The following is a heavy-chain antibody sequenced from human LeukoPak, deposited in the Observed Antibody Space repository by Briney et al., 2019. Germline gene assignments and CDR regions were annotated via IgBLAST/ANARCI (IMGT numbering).Heavy chain of an antibody. CDR1: GYTFTGYH. V-gene: IGHV1-2*02. D-gene: IGHD4-17*01. CDR2: INPNSGDT. Sequence: ASVKVSCKASGYTFTGYHIHWVRQAPGQGLEWMGWINPNSGDTNYAQKFQGRVTMTRDTSISTAYMELSRLRSDDTAVYYCASSGLRSTRPFDYWGQGTLVTVSS. CDR3: ASSGLRSTRPFDY. J-gene: IGHJ4*02.